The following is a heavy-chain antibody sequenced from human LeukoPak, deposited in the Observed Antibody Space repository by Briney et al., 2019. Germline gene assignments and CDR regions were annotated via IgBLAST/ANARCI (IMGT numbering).Heavy chain of an antibody. CDR2: IYPGDSDT. D-gene: IGHD3-3*01. Sequence: GESLKISCQGSGYSFTSYWIGWVRQMPGKGLEWMGIIYPGDSDTRYSPSFQGQVSISADKSISTAYLQWSSLRASDTAMYYCARVFGVVIPTSFDYWGQGTLVTVSS. CDR1: GYSFTSYW. CDR3: ARVFGVVIPTSFDY. V-gene: IGHV5-51*01. J-gene: IGHJ4*02.